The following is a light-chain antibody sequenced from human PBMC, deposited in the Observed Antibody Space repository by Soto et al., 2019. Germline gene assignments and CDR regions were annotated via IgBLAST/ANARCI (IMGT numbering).Light chain of an antibody. Sequence: QSALTQPASVSGSPGQSITISCTGTSSDVGGYNYVSWYQQHPGKAPKLMSYDVSNRRSGVSNRFSGSKSGNTASLTISVLQAEDEADYYCSSYTSSSTVVFGGGTKLTVL. CDR1: SSDVGGYNY. V-gene: IGLV2-14*01. J-gene: IGLJ2*01. CDR3: SSYTSSSTVV. CDR2: DVS.